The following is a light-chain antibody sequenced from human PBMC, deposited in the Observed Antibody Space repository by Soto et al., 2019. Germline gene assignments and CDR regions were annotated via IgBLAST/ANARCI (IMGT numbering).Light chain of an antibody. CDR2: AAS. CDR1: QSISSY. Sequence: DIQMTQSPSSLSASVGDRVTITCRASQSISSYLNWYQQKPGKAPKLLIYAASSLQSGVPSRFSGSGSGTDFPLPISRLNPEVFAIYYCKQSYSPPTLGGGTKVEMK. V-gene: IGKV1-39*01. CDR3: KQSYSPPT. J-gene: IGKJ4*01.